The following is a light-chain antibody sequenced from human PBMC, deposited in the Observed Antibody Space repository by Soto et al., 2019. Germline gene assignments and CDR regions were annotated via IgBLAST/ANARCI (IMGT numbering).Light chain of an antibody. Sequence: QSVLTQPPSVSAAPGQKVTISCSGSSSNIGNNYVSWYQQLPGTAPKLLIYDDTKRPSGIPDRFSASKSATSAALDITGLQTGDEADYYCGTWDSSLSAGLFGTGTKVT. V-gene: IGLV1-51*01. J-gene: IGLJ1*01. CDR2: DDT. CDR3: GTWDSSLSAGL. CDR1: SSNIGNNY.